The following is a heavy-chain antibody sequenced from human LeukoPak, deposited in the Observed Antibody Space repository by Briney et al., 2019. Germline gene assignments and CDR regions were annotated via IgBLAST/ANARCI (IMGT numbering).Heavy chain of an antibody. V-gene: IGHV4-4*02. CDR1: SGSINSSNW. J-gene: IGHJ4*02. CDR3: ARDISSGWSIKYYFDY. D-gene: IGHD6-19*01. Sequence: SETLSLTCAVSSGSINSSNWWSWVRQPPGKGLEWIGEIYPSGSTNYNPSLKSRVTMSVDESKNEFSLKLTSVTAADTAVYYCARDISSGWSIKYYFDYWGQGTLVTVSS. CDR2: IYPSGST.